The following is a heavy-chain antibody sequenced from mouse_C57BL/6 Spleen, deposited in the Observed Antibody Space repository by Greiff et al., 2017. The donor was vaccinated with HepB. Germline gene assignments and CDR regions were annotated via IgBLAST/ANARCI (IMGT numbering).Heavy chain of an antibody. V-gene: IGHV1-15*01. CDR1: GYTFTDYE. D-gene: IGHD6-1*01. CDR3: ASSAYWFAY. J-gene: IGHJ3*01. CDR2: IDPETGGT. Sequence: QVQLQQSGAELVRPGASVTLSCKASGYTFTDYEMHWVKQTPVHGLEWIGAIDPETGGTAYNQKFKGKATLTADKSSSTAYMELRSLTSEDSAVYYCASSAYWFAYWGQGTLLTVSA.